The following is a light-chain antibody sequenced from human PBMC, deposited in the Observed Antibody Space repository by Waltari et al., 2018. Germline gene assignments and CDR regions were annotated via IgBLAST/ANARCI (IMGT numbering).Light chain of an antibody. CDR3: CSYVSGYIYD. J-gene: IGLJ1*01. CDR2: DVS. V-gene: IGLV2-11*01. CDR1: SSDVF. Sequence: QSALTQPRPVSGSPGQSVTIPCTGISSDVFVSWYQEHPGKAPKVVIYDVSKRPSGVPERFSGSKSGSTASLTISGLQDEDEADYYCCSYVSGYIYDFGTGTKVTVL.